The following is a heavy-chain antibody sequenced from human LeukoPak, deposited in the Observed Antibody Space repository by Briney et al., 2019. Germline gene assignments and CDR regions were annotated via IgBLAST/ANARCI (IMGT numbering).Heavy chain of an antibody. Sequence: GASVKVSCKASGYTFTSYGINWVRQAAGQGLEWMGWISAYNGDTNYAQKFQGRVTMTRDTSISTAYMELSRLRSDDTAVYYCARDAYYYDSSGYYYEGVFDYWGQGTLVTVSS. V-gene: IGHV1-18*01. CDR1: GYTFTSYG. CDR3: ARDAYYYDSSGYYYEGVFDY. D-gene: IGHD3-22*01. CDR2: ISAYNGDT. J-gene: IGHJ4*02.